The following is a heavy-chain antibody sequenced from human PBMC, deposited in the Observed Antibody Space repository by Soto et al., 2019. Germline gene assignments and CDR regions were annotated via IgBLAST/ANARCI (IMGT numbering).Heavy chain of an antibody. V-gene: IGHV3-23*01. CDR1: GFTFSSYA. Sequence: GGSLRLSCAASGFTFSSYAMSWVRQAPGKGLEWVSAISGSGGSTYYADSLKGRFTISRDNSKNTLYLQMNSLRAEDTAVYYCAKDGGYCSSTSCYDSGWFDPWGQGTLVTVSS. D-gene: IGHD2-2*01. CDR2: ISGSGGST. J-gene: IGHJ5*02. CDR3: AKDGGYCSSTSCYDSGWFDP.